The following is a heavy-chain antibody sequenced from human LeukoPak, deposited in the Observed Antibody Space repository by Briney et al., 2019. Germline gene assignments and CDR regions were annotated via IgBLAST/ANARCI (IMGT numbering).Heavy chain of an antibody. V-gene: IGHV3-73*01. D-gene: IGHD6-13*01. CDR2: IRSKANSYAT. CDR1: GFTFSGSA. Sequence: GGSLKLSCAASGFTFSGSAMHWVRQASGKGLEWVGRIRSKANSYATAYAASVKGRFTISRDDSKNTAYLQMNSLKTEDTAVYYCTRTIAAAGEYYYYYMDVWGKGTTDTVSS. CDR3: TRTIAAAGEYYYYYMDV. J-gene: IGHJ6*03.